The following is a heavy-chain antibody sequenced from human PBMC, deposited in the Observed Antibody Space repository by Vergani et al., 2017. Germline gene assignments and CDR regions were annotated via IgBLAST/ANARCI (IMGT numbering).Heavy chain of an antibody. CDR3: ATARGGSSSGRYYYYKDV. CDR1: GYTLTELS. V-gene: IGHV1-24*01. Sequence: QVQLVQSGAEVKKPGASVKVSCKVSGYTLTELSMHWVRQAPGKGLEWMGGFDPEDGETIYAQKFQGRVTMTEDTSTDTAYMELSSLRSEDTAVDYCATARGGSSSGRYYYYKDVWGKGTSVTVSS. CDR2: FDPEDGET. J-gene: IGHJ6*03. D-gene: IGHD6-6*01.